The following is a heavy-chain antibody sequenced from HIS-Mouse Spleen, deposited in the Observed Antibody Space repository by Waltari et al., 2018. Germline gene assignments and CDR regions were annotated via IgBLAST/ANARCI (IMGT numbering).Heavy chain of an antibody. V-gene: IGHV4-31*03. Sequence: QVQLQESGPGLVKPSQTLSLTCTVSGGSISSGGYYWSWIRQHPGKGLEWIGYIYYSGRPYDNPSRKSRVTISVDTSKNQFSLKLSSVTAADTAVYYCARSPYYDFWSGYSDNWFDPWGQGTLVTVSS. CDR2: IYYSGRP. J-gene: IGHJ5*02. CDR1: GGSISSGGYY. D-gene: IGHD3-3*01. CDR3: ARSPYYDFWSGYSDNWFDP.